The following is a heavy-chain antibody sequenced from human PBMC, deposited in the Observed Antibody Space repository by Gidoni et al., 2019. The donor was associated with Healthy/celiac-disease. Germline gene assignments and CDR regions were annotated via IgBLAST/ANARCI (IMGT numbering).Heavy chain of an antibody. Sequence: QVQLQESGPGLVKHSQTLSLTCTVSGGSISSGGYYWSWIRQHPGKGLEWIGYIYYSGSTYYNPSLKSRVTISVDTSKNQFSLKLSSVTAADTAVYYCARYSRWTYAFDIWGQGTMVTVSS. CDR2: IYYSGST. CDR3: ARYSRWTYAFDI. D-gene: IGHD2-15*01. CDR1: GGSISSGGYY. V-gene: IGHV4-31*03. J-gene: IGHJ3*02.